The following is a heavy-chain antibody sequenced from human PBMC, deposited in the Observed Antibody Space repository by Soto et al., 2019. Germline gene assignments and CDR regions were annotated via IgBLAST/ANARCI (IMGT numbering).Heavy chain of an antibody. CDR2: MNHSRST. CDR1: GGSFSGYY. V-gene: IGHV4-34*01. J-gene: IGHJ4*02. D-gene: IGHD2-15*01. CDR3: GRDALVVAASYYFDY. Sequence: SETLSLTCAVYGGSFSGYYWSWVRQPPGKGLEWIGEMNHSRSTNYNPSLKSRVTISLGTSKNQFSLQLRSGTAADTAVYYCGRDALVVAASYYFDYWGQGTLVTVSS.